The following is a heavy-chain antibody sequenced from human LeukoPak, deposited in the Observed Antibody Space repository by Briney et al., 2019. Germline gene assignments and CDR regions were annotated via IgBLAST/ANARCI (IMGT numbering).Heavy chain of an antibody. CDR3: ARDIPTSSWYPRRDY. J-gene: IGHJ4*02. CDR2: ISAYNGNT. D-gene: IGHD6-13*01. Sequence: GASVKVSCKASGYTFTSYGISWVRQAPGQGLEWMGWISAYNGNTNYAQKLQGRVTMTTHTSTSTAYVELRSLRSDDTAVYYCARDIPTSSWYPRRDYWGQGTLVTVSS. V-gene: IGHV1-18*01. CDR1: GYTFTSYG.